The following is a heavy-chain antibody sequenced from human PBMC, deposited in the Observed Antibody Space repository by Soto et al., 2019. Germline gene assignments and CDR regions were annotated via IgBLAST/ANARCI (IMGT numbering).Heavy chain of an antibody. J-gene: IGHJ4*02. CDR1: GFTFSSYW. CDR3: ARGPPYSSPDY. V-gene: IGHV3-74*01. D-gene: IGHD6-13*01. Sequence: GGSLIVSCAAAGFTFSSYWMHWVRQAPGKGLVWVSRINSDGSTTSYVDSVKGRFTISRDNAKNTLYLQMNSLRAEDTAVYYYARGPPYSSPDYWGQGTLVTVSS. CDR2: INSDGSTT.